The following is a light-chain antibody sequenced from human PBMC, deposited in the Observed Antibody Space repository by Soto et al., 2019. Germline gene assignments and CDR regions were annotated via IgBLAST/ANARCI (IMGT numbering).Light chain of an antibody. CDR1: QIISSTY. CDR2: GAS. V-gene: IGKV3-20*01. CDR3: QQYGGSLELT. J-gene: IGKJ4*01. Sequence: DIVLTQSPGTLSLSPGERATLSCRASQIISSTYLGWYQQKVGQAPRLLIYGASSRATGIPDRFSGSGSGTDFTLTISRLEPEDFAIYYCQQYGGSLELTFGGGTKVEIK.